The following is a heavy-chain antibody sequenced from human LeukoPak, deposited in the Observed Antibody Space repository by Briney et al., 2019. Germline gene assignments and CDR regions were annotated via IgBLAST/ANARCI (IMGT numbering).Heavy chain of an antibody. J-gene: IGHJ4*02. V-gene: IGHV4-4*02. D-gene: IGHD1-14*01. CDR2: IHRSGSP. CDR3: AREILGGFNPGAY. CDR1: LDSTTSNF. Sequence: SETLSLTCTVSLDSTTSNFWSWVRQPPGKGLEWIGEIHRSGSPNYNPSLQSRVTISIDRSRNQSALELSSVTAADTAVYYCAREILGGFNPGAYWGQGTLVSVSS.